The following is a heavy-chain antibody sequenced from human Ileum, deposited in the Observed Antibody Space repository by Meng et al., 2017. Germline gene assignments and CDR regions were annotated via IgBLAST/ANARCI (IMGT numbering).Heavy chain of an antibody. CDR2: IYHTGGT. V-gene: IGHV4-4*02. D-gene: IGHD2-15*01. CDR3: ARVRCASVSCYRDSYFDY. CDR1: GGSISISNW. Sequence: QVQLQESGPGLVKPSGTLPLTCAVSGGSISISNWWTWVRQPPGKGLEWIGEIYHTGGTNYNPSLKRRVTISVDKSKNQFSLEVTSVTAADTAVYYCARVRCASVSCYRDSYFDYWGQGILVTVSS. J-gene: IGHJ4*02.